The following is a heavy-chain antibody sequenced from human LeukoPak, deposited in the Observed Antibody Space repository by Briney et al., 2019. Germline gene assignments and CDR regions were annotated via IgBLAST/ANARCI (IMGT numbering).Heavy chain of an antibody. V-gene: IGHV3-30*18. Sequence: TGTSLRLSCVASGFTFSTYGMHWVRQAPGKGLEWVAVISHDGTKKYYGDSVKGRFTISRDNSKNTLYLQMDSLGAEDTAVYYCAKDNLIGGSDYHYGMDVWGQGTTVTVSS. CDR1: GFTFSTYG. J-gene: IGHJ6*02. D-gene: IGHD3-16*01. CDR2: ISHDGTKK. CDR3: AKDNLIGGSDYHYGMDV.